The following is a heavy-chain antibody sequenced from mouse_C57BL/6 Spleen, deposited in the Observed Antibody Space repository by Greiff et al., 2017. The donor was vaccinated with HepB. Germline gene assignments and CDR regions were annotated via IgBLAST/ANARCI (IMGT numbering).Heavy chain of an antibody. J-gene: IGHJ4*01. CDR2: IYPRSGNT. V-gene: IGHV1-81*01. CDR3: ARRDSNYPYYAMDY. CDR1: GYTFTSYG. D-gene: IGHD2-5*01. Sequence: QVQLQQSGAELARPGASVKLSCKASGYTFTSYGISWVKQRTGQGLEWIGEIYPRSGNTYYNEKFKGKATLTADKSSSTAYMELCSLTSEDSAVYFCARRDSNYPYYAMDYWGQGTSVTVSS.